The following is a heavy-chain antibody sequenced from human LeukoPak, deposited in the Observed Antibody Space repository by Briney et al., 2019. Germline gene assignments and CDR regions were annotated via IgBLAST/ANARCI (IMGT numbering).Heavy chain of an antibody. CDR3: AGGYDSSGYYLPI. V-gene: IGHV4-31*03. CDR2: IYYSGST. CDR1: GGSISSGGYY. D-gene: IGHD3-22*01. Sequence: SETLSLTCTVSGGSISSGGYYWSWIRQHPGKGLEWIGYIYYSGSTYYNPSLKSRVTISVDTSKNQFSLKLSSVTAADTAVYYCAGGYDSSGYYLPIWGQGTLVTVSS. J-gene: IGHJ4*02.